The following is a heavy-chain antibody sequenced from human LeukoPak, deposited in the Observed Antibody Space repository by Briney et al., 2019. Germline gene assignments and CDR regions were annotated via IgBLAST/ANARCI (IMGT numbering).Heavy chain of an antibody. D-gene: IGHD6-13*01. CDR1: GYTFTSYY. V-gene: IGHV1-46*01. Sequence: GASVKVSCKASGYTFTSYYMHWVRQAPGQGLEWMGIINPSGGSTSYAQKFQGRVTMTRDMSTSTVYMELSSLRSEDTAVYYCARVSSSWYFDLWGRGTQVTVSS. CDR2: INPSGGST. J-gene: IGHJ2*01. CDR3: ARVSSSWYFDL.